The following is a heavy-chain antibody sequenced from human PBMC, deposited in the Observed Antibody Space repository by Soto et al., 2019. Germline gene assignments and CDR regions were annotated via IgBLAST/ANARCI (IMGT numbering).Heavy chain of an antibody. D-gene: IGHD2-15*01. CDR3: ARDKDIVVVVAAGPPGY. Sequence: GSLRLSCAASGFTFSDYYMSWIRQAPGKGLEWVSYISSSGSTIYYADSVKGRFTISRDNAKNSLYLQMNSLRAEDTAVYYCARDKDIVVVVAAGPPGYWGQGTLVTVSS. CDR2: ISSSGSTI. J-gene: IGHJ4*02. CDR1: GFTFSDYY. V-gene: IGHV3-11*01.